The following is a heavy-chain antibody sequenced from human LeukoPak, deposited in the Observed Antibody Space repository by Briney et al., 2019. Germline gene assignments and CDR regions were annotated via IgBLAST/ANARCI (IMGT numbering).Heavy chain of an antibody. J-gene: IGHJ4*02. CDR2: ISAYNGNT. CDR3: ARDRPRWGSGSYNGEI. V-gene: IGHV1-18*04. D-gene: IGHD3-10*01. Sequence: VASVKVSCKASGYTFTSYGISWVRQAPGQGLEWMGWISAYNGNTNYAQKLQGRVTMTTDTSTSTAYVELRSLRSDDTAVYYCARDRPRWGSGSYNGEIWGQGTLVTVSS. CDR1: GYTFTSYG.